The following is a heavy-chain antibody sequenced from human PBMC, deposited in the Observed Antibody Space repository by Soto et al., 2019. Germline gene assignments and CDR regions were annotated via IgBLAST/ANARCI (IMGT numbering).Heavy chain of an antibody. V-gene: IGHV3-23*01. Sequence: EVQLLESGGGLLQPGGSLRLSCAASGLTFSSHAMTWVRQAPGKGLQWVSTISDSGDNTYYADSVKGRFTISRDNSKNTLYLQMNSLRAEDTAVYYCAKVGWIGGQGTLATVSS. CDR1: GLTFSSHA. CDR3: AKVGWI. CDR2: ISDSGDNT. J-gene: IGHJ4*02. D-gene: IGHD5-12*01.